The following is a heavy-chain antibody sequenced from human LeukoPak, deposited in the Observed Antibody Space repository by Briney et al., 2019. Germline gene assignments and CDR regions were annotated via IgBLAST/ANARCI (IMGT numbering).Heavy chain of an antibody. CDR2: INHSGST. V-gene: IGHV4-34*01. CDR1: GGSFSGYY. D-gene: IGHD3-10*01. J-gene: IGHJ4*02. Sequence: SETLSLTCAVYGGSFSGYYWSWIRQPPGKGLEWIGEINHSGSTNYNPSLKSRVTISIDTSKNQFSLKLSSVTAADTAVYYCASNSFDYYGSGSYSVDYWGQGTLVTVSS. CDR3: ASNSFDYYGSGSYSVDY.